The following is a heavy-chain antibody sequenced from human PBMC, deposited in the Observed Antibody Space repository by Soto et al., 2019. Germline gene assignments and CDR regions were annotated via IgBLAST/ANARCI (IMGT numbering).Heavy chain of an antibody. CDR2: IYYSGST. V-gene: IGHV4-39*01. J-gene: IGHJ5*02. CDR1: GGFISSSSYY. CDR3: ARHEGWFDP. Sequence: APEALSLTWTVSGGFISSSSYYWGWIRQPPGKGLEWIGSIYYSGSTYYNPSLKSRVTISVDTSKNQFSLKLSSVTAADTAVYYSARHEGWFDPWGQGTLVTVSS.